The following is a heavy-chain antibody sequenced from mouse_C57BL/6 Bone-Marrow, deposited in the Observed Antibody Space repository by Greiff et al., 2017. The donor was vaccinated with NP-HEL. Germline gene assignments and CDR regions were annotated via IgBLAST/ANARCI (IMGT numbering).Heavy chain of an antibody. J-gene: IGHJ2*01. V-gene: IGHV1-26*01. CDR1: GYTFTYYY. D-gene: IGHD1-1*01. Sequence: EVKLQQSGPELVKPGASVKISCKASGYTFTYYYMNWVKQSHGKSLEWIGDINPNNGGTSYNQKFKGKATLTVDKSSSTAYMELRSLTSEDSAVYYCARGGYYYGSRDYWGQGTTLTVSS. CDR2: INPNNGGT. CDR3: ARGGYYYGSRDY.